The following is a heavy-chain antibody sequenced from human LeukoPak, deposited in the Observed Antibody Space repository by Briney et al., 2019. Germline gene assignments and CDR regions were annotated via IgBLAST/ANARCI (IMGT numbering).Heavy chain of an antibody. CDR1: GFSFSNNP. D-gene: IGHD1-26*01. CDR2: SSSDGNNE. V-gene: IGHV3-30*01. Sequence: GGSLRLSCAASGFSFSNNPMHWVRRAPGRGLEWVAVSSSDGNNEYYANSVKGRFTISRDNSKNTLYLQMDSLRPEDTAVYYCARGSATTLYYYYYMDVWGKGTTVTVSS. J-gene: IGHJ6*03. CDR3: ARGSATTLYYYYYMDV.